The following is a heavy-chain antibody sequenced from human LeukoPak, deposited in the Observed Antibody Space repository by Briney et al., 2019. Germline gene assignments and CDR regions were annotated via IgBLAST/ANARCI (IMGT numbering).Heavy chain of an antibody. V-gene: IGHV3-30*03. D-gene: IGHD3-22*01. CDR1: GFTFSSYG. J-gene: IGHJ4*02. CDR2: ISYDGSNK. CDR3: ARWGTSHYYDSSGYYFFDY. Sequence: PGRSLRLSCAASGFTFSSYGMHWVRQAPGKGLEWVAVISYDGSNKYYADSVKGRFTISRDNSKNTLYLQMNSLRAEDTAVYYCARWGTSHYYDSSGYYFFDYWGQGTLVTVSS.